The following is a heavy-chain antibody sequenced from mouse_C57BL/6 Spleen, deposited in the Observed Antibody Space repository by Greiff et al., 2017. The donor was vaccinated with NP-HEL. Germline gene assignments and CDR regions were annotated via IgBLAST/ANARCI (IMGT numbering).Heavy chain of an antibody. Sequence: QVQLQQPGAELVRPGSSVKLSCKASGYTFTSYWMDWVKQRPGQGLEWIGNIYPSDSETHYNQKFKDKATLTVDKSSSTAYMQLSSLTSEDSAVYYCARETYYGRGYWGQSTTLTVSS. CDR1: GYTFTSYW. V-gene: IGHV1-61*01. J-gene: IGHJ2*01. D-gene: IGHD1-1*01. CDR3: ARETYYGRGY. CDR2: IYPSDSET.